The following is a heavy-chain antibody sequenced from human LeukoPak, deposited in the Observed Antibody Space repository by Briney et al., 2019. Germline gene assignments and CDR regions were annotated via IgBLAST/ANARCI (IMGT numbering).Heavy chain of an antibody. CDR3: ARGRGEDGYNYFDY. J-gene: IGHJ4*02. CDR2: IYHSGST. V-gene: IGHV4-30-2*01. D-gene: IGHD5-24*01. Sequence: SETLSLTCAVSGGSISSGGYSWSWIRQPPGKGLEWIVYIYHSGSTYYNPSLKSRVTISVDRSKNQFSLKLSSVTAADTAVYYCARGRGEDGYNYFDYWGQGTLVTVSS. CDR1: GGSISSGGYS.